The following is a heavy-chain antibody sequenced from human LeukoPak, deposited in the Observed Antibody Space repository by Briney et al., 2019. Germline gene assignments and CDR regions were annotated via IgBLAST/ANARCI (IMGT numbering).Heavy chain of an antibody. CDR3: ARVVLPLNYYYMDV. V-gene: IGHV3-30*04. J-gene: IGHJ6*03. D-gene: IGHD2-2*01. CDR1: GFTFSSYA. CDR2: ISYDGSNK. Sequence: GGSLRLSCAASGFTFSSYAMHWVRQAPGKGLEWVAVISYDGSNKYYADSVKGRFTISRDNSKNTLYLQMNSLRAEDTAVYYCARVVLPLNYYYMDVWGKGTTVTVSS.